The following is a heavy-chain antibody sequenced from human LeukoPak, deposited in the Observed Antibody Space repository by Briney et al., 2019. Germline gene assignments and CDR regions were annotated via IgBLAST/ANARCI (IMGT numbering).Heavy chain of an antibody. D-gene: IGHD5-18*01. J-gene: IGHJ4*02. CDR2: IYYSGST. CDR1: GGSISSYY. Sequence: SETLSLTCTVSGGSISSYYWSWIRQPPGKGLEWIGYIYYSGSTNYNPSLKSRVTISVDTSKNQFSLKLSSVTAADTAVYYCARSQLWFDYWGQGTLVTVSS. V-gene: IGHV4-59*01. CDR3: ARSQLWFDY.